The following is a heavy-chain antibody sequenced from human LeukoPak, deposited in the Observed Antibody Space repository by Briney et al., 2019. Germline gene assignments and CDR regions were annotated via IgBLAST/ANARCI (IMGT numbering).Heavy chain of an antibody. CDR2: ISYDGSNK. J-gene: IGHJ4*02. Sequence: PGGSLRLSCAASGLTFSSYAMHWVRQAPGKGLEWVAVISYDGSNKYYADSVKGRFTISRDNSKNTLYLQMNSLRAEDTAVYYCARGGFDYGDYVDYWGQGTLVTVSS. V-gene: IGHV3-30-3*01. CDR3: ARGGFDYGDYVDY. CDR1: GLTFSSYA. D-gene: IGHD4-17*01.